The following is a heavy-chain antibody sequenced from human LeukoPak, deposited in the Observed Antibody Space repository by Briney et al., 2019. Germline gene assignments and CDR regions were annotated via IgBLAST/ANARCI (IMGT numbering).Heavy chain of an antibody. V-gene: IGHV1-46*01. CDR1: GFTFRNSF. D-gene: IGHD3-3*01. CDR3: ARADDQDFDH. J-gene: IGHJ4*02. Sequence: ASVKVSCKASGFTFRNSFIHWVRQGPGQGLEWMGIIDSGAGNASYAQKFQGRLTLTRDTSTSTVYTELSSLTSDDTALYFCARADDQDFDHWGQGTLVIVSS. CDR2: IDSGAGNA.